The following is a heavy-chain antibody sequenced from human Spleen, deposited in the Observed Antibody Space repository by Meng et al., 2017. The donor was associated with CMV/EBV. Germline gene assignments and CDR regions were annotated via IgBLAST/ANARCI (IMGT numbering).Heavy chain of an antibody. Sequence: ISWVRQAPGQGLEWMGGIIPILGIANYAQKFQGRVTITADKSTSTAYMELSSLRSEDTAVYYCARDPDIVVVPAAMELLTGTDEVDYWGQGTLVTVSS. CDR2: IIPILGIA. J-gene: IGHJ4*02. V-gene: IGHV1-69*10. D-gene: IGHD2-2*01. CDR3: ARDPDIVVVPAAMELLTGTDEVDY.